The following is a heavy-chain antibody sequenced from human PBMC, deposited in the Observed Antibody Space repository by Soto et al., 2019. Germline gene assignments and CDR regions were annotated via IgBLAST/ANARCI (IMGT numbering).Heavy chain of an antibody. V-gene: IGHV1-69*06. Sequence: QVQLVQAGAEVKKPGSSVKVSCKASGGTFSSYAISWVRHAPGQGLEWMGGIIPIFGAANYAQKFQGRVTITADKSTSTAYMELSRLRSEDTAVYYCASGGWDRYYYGMDVWGQGTTVTVSS. J-gene: IGHJ6*02. D-gene: IGHD3-16*01. CDR1: GGTFSSYA. CDR2: IIPIFGAA. CDR3: ASGGWDRYYYGMDV.